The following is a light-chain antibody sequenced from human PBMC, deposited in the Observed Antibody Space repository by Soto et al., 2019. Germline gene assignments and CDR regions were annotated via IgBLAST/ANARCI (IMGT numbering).Light chain of an antibody. Sequence: EIVLTQSPGTLSLSPGERATLSCRASQSVSSSYLAWYQLKPGQAPRLLIYGASSRATGIPDRFSGNGSGTDFTLTISRLEPEDFAVYYCQQYGSSPYTFGQGTKLEIK. CDR2: GAS. CDR1: QSVSSSY. J-gene: IGKJ2*01. CDR3: QQYGSSPYT. V-gene: IGKV3-20*01.